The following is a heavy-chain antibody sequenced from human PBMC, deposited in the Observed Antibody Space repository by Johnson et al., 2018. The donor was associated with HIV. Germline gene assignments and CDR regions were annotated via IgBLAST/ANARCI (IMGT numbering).Heavy chain of an antibody. CDR2: IRGRANPYAT. D-gene: IGHD2-2*01. CDR3: AFTRGGAFDI. V-gene: IGHV3-73*02. CDR1: GFTFSGPA. J-gene: IGHJ3*02. Sequence: VQLVESGGGLVQPGGSLELSCAASGFTFSGPAMHWVRQASGKGLEGVGRIRGRANPYATAYAASRKGSFTISRDDSTNTAYLQMNSLRAEDTAVYYCAFTRGGAFDIWGQGTIVTVSS.